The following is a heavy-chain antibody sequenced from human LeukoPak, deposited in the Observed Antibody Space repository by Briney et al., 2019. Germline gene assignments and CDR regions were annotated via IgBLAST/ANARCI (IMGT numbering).Heavy chain of an antibody. D-gene: IGHD3-9*01. J-gene: IGHJ4*02. V-gene: IGHV1-2*02. CDR3: AHMTAYYKYDY. Sequence: ASVKVSCKASGYTFTAYYIHWVRQAPGQGLEWMGWINPNSGATNYAQKFQDRVTVTRDTSVGTAYMELTGLRSDDTAVYYCAHMTAYYKYDYWGQGTLVTVSS. CDR2: INPNSGAT. CDR1: GYTFTAYY.